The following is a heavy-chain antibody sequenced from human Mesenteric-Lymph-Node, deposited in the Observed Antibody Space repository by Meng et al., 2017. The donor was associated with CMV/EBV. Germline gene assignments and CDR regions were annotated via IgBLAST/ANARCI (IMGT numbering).Heavy chain of an antibody. CDR3: ATLGALFFDY. CDR2: ISPYTGAT. CDR1: GYTFTSYG. Sequence: ASVKVSCKASGYTFTSYGISWVRQAPGQGLEFLGWISPYTGATNYAQNFQGRLTMTRDTSITTAYMELRRLTSDDAAVYYCATLGALFFDYWGQGTLVTVSS. D-gene: IGHD3-16*01. J-gene: IGHJ4*02. V-gene: IGHV1-18*01.